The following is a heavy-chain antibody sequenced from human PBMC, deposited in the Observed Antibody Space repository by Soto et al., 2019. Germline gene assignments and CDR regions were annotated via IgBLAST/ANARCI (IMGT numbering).Heavy chain of an antibody. CDR3: ARMRGLGEISPYLDY. V-gene: IGHV4-59*01. CDR2: IYYSGRT. D-gene: IGHD3-16*01. J-gene: IGHJ4*02. Sequence: QVQLQESGPGLVKPSETLSLTCSIXGGSISDYQWNWIRQPPGKGLEWIGYIYYSGRTNYNPSLKSRLTISLDTSTRQFSLRLRSVTAADTAVYYCARMRGLGEISPYLDYWGQGALVTVSS. CDR1: GGSISDYQ.